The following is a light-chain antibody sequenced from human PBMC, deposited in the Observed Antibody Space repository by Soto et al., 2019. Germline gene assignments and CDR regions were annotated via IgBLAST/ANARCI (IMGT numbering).Light chain of an antibody. Sequence: DIVMTQSPLSLPVTPGEPASISCTSNQSLLNSDGYNYLDWYLQKPGQSPQVLIFLGSYRASGVTDRFSGSGSGRELTMNISRVEAEDDGVYFCMQGIQTPPSFGRGTRVEI. CDR1: QSLLNSDGYNY. CDR3: MQGIQTPPS. V-gene: IGKV2-28*01. J-gene: IGKJ1*01. CDR2: LGS.